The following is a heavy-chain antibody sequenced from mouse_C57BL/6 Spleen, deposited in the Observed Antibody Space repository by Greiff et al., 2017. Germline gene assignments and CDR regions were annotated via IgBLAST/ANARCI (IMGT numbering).Heavy chain of an antibody. Sequence: VQLQQSGAELVRPGASVKLSCTASGFNIKDDYMHWVKQRPEQGLEWIGWIDPENGDTEYASKFQGKATITADTSSNTAYLQHSSLTSEDTAVYYCTENYYGSSYHYYAMDYWGQGTSVTVSS. CDR1: GFNIKDDY. V-gene: IGHV14-4*01. D-gene: IGHD1-1*01. CDR3: TENYYGSSYHYYAMDY. J-gene: IGHJ4*01. CDR2: IDPENGDT.